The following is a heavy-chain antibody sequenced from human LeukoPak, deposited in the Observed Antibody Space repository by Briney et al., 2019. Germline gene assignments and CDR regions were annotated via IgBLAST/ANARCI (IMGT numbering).Heavy chain of an antibody. J-gene: IGHJ4*02. CDR3: ARDSLNYYDSSDYFDY. Sequence: GASVKVSCKASGYIFSNYGISWVRQAPGHGLEWMGWIGGHSGGNTNYAQKLQGRVTMTTDTSTSTAYMELRSLRSDDTAVYYCARDSLNYYDSSDYFDYWGQGTLVTVSS. D-gene: IGHD3-22*01. CDR2: IGGHSGGNT. V-gene: IGHV1-18*01. CDR1: GYIFSNYG.